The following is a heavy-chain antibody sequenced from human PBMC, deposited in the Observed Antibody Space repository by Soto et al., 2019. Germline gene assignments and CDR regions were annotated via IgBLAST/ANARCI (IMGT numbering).Heavy chain of an antibody. Sequence: QVQLVESGGGVVQPGRSLRLSCAASGFTFSSYAMHWVRQAPGKGLEWVAVISYDGSNKYYADSVKGRFTISRDNSKNTLYLQMNSLMEEDTAGYYCARLITPHDYWGQGTLVTVSS. CDR3: ARLITPHDY. D-gene: IGHD2-8*01. J-gene: IGHJ4*02. CDR1: GFTFSSYA. V-gene: IGHV3-30-3*01. CDR2: ISYDGSNK.